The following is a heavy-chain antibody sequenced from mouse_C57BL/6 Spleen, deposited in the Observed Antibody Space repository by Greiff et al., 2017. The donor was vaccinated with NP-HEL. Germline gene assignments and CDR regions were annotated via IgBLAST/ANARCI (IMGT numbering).Heavy chain of an antibody. CDR1: GYTFTSYW. V-gene: IGHV1-64*01. CDR3: ARWETAQATRYYYAMDY. CDR2: IHPNSGST. J-gene: IGHJ4*01. Sequence: QVQLQQPGAELVKPGASVKLSCKASGYTFTSYWMHWVKQRPGQGLEWIGMIHPNSGSTNYNEKFKSKATLTVDKSSSTAYMQLSSLTSEDSAVYYCARWETAQATRYYYAMDYWGQGTSVTVSS. D-gene: IGHD3-2*02.